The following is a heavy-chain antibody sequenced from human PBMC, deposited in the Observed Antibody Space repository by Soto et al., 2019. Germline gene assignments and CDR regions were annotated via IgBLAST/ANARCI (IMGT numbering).Heavy chain of an antibody. Sequence: VVQGPEKKLEWVSSISSSSSYIDYADSVKGRFTITRDNAKNPLYLQINSMIAKNTAVYYCARVLSWFRDP. D-gene: IGHD3-10*01. CDR2: ISSSSSYI. V-gene: IGHV3-21*01. J-gene: IGHJ5*02. CDR3: ARVLSWFRDP.